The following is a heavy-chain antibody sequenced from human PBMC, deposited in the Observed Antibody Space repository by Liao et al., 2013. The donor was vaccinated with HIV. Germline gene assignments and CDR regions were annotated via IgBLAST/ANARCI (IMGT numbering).Heavy chain of an antibody. CDR3: ARAGGAFHAFDI. CDR2: IYTSGST. Sequence: QVQLQESGPGLLKPSETLSLTCIASSGTISTSSYYWAWIRQSPGQGPEWIGRIYTSGSTIYNPSLKSRVTISVDTSKNQFSLNLSSVTAADTAVYYCARAGGAFHAFDIWGRGTMVTVSS. CDR1: SGTISTSSYY. V-gene: IGHV4-39*07. D-gene: IGHD1-1*01. J-gene: IGHJ3*02.